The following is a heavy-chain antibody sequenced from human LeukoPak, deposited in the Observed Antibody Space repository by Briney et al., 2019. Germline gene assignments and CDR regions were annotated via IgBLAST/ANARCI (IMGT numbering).Heavy chain of an antibody. CDR2: ISGSGGTT. CDR3: AKVVLLAWFDP. V-gene: IGHV3-23*01. D-gene: IGHD2-8*02. CDR1: GFTFSSYA. Sequence: PGGSLRLSCAASGFTFSSYAMSWVRHAPGKGLEWVSDISGSGGTTYYADSVKGRFTISRDNSKNTLYLQMNGLRAEDTAVYYCAKVVLLAWFDPWGQGTLVTVSS. J-gene: IGHJ5*02.